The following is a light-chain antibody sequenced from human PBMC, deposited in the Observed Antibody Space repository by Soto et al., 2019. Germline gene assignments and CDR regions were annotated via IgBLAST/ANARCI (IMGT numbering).Light chain of an antibody. CDR3: CSYAGSYTWV. Sequence: QSVLTQPRSVSGSPGQSVTISCTGTSSDVGAYNYVSWYQQHPGKAPKLMIYDVIKRPSGVPDRLSGSKSDNTASLTISGLQAEDEADYYCCSYAGSYTWVFGGGTKLTVL. J-gene: IGLJ3*02. V-gene: IGLV2-11*01. CDR2: DVI. CDR1: SSDVGAYNY.